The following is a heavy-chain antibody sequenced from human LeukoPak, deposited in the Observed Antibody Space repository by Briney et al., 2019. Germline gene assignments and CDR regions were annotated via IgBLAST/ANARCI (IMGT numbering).Heavy chain of an antibody. Sequence: GGSLRLSCAASGFTFSSYSMNWVRQAPGKGLEWVSSISSSSSYIYYADSVKGRFTISRDNSKNTLYLQMNSLRAEDTAVYYCAKVPINRPYIVVVVAANFHFDYWGQGTLVTVSS. CDR3: AKVPINRPYIVVVVAANFHFDY. D-gene: IGHD2-15*01. J-gene: IGHJ4*02. V-gene: IGHV3-21*04. CDR1: GFTFSSYS. CDR2: ISSSSSYI.